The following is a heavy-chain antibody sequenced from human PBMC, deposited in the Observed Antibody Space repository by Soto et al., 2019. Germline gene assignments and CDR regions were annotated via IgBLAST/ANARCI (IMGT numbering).Heavy chain of an antibody. Sequence: GASVKVSCKASGYTFTGYYMHWVRQAPGQGLEWMGWINPNSGGTNYAQKFQGRGTMTRDTSISTAYMELSRLRSGDTAVYYCARDGYCSGGSCYSGWFDPWGQGTMVTVSS. CDR3: ARDGYCSGGSCYSGWFDP. V-gene: IGHV1-2*02. CDR1: GYTFTGYY. CDR2: INPNSGGT. J-gene: IGHJ5*02. D-gene: IGHD2-15*01.